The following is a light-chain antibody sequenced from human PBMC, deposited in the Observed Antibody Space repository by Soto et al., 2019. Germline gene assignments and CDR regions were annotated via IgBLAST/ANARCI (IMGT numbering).Light chain of an antibody. CDR3: SSYTSSSTLV. CDR2: DVT. V-gene: IGLV2-14*03. CDR1: SSDIGGYNY. Sequence: QSALTQSASVSGSPGQSITIPCTGTSSDIGGYNYVSWYQQHPGKAPKLMIYDVTDRPSGVSNRFSGSKSGNTASLTISGLQAEDEADYYCSSYTSSSTLVFGGGTQLTVL. J-gene: IGLJ2*01.